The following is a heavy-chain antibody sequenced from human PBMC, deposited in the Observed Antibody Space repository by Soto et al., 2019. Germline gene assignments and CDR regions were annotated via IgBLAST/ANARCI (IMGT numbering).Heavy chain of an antibody. CDR3: VRERTTKYGAGKLYYFDD. J-gene: IGHJ4*02. Sequence: PSETLSLTCTVSGGSITNSGYYWGWIRQPPGKGLEWMGSIYHSGTIYNNPSLKSRVTISVDTSKNQFSLKLSSVTAADTAVYYCVRERTTKYGAGKLYYFDDWGQGTLVTVSS. D-gene: IGHD1-1*01. V-gene: IGHV4-39*02. CDR1: GGSITNSGYY. CDR2: IYHSGTI.